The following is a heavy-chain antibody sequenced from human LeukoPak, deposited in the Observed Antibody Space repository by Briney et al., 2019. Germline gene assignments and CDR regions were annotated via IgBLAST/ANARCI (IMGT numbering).Heavy chain of an antibody. CDR2: INPKSGGT. Sequence: ASVKVSCKASGYTFTGNYIHWVRQAPGQGLEWLGWINPKSGGTNYAQKFQGRVTMTRDTSISTVYMELSSLRSDDTAVYHCARDYYDSSGYHSIFDYWGQGTLVTVSS. CDR3: ARDYYDSSGYHSIFDY. V-gene: IGHV1-2*02. CDR1: GYTFTGNY. D-gene: IGHD3-22*01. J-gene: IGHJ4*02.